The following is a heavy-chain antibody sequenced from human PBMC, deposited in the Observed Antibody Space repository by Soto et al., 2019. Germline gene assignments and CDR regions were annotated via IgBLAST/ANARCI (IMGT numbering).Heavy chain of an antibody. CDR1: GFTFSSYG. D-gene: IGHD2-21*02. CDR3: AKAMVVVTAISGGGGFDK. J-gene: IGHJ3*02. CDR2: ISYDGSNK. Sequence: GGSLRLSCAASGFTFSSYGMHWVRQAPGKGLEWVAVISYDGSNKYCADSVKGRFTISRDNSKNTLYLQMNSLRAEDTAVYYCAKAMVVVTAISGGGGFDKWGQGILVTVSS. V-gene: IGHV3-30*18.